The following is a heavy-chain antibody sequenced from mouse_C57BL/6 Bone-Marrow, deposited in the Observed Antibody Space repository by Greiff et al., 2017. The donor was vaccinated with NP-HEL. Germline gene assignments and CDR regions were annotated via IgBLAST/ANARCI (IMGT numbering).Heavy chain of an antibody. V-gene: IGHV1-50*01. D-gene: IGHD1-1*01. CDR2: IDPSDSYT. J-gene: IGHJ4*01. CDR3: ASYYYGSSPYYYAMDY. Sequence: QVQPQQPGAELVKPGASVKLSCKASGYTFTSYWMQWVKQRPGQGLEWIGEIDPSDSYTNYNQKFKGKATLTVDTSSSTAYMQLSSLTSEDSAVYYCASYYYGSSPYYYAMDYWGQGTSVTVSS. CDR1: GYTFTSYW.